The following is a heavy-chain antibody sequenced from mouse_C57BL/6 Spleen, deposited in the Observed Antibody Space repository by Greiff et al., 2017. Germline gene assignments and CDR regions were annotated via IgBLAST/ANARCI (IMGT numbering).Heavy chain of an antibody. V-gene: IGHV1-72*01. J-gene: IGHJ4*01. CDR1: GYTFTSYW. Sequence: QVQLQQPGAELVKPGASVKLSCKASGYTFTSYWMHWVKQRPGRGLEWIGRLDPNSGGPKYNEKFKSKATLTVDKPSSTAYMQLSSLTSEDSAVYYCAREGISYGSSYDYAMDYWGQGTSVTVSS. CDR3: AREGISYGSSYDYAMDY. D-gene: IGHD1-1*01. CDR2: LDPNSGGP.